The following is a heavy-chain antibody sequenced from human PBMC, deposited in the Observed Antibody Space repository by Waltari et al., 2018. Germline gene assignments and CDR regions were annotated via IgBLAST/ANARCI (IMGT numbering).Heavy chain of an antibody. CDR2: INVDGRI. Sequence: QVQLQESGPGLVKPSETRPLTCSVSGGSSSNSYWIWIRQSATKGLEWIGRINVDGRINYNPSLESRVTMSVDPFKSQFSLQLKSLTAADTAVYYCARVGPNTQLADLWGQGMLVTVST. D-gene: IGHD6-13*01. J-gene: IGHJ4*02. V-gene: IGHV4-4*07. CDR1: GGSSSNSY. CDR3: ARVGPNTQLADL.